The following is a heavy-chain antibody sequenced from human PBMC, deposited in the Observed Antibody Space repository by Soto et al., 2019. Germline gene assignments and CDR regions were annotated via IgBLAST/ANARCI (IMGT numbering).Heavy chain of an antibody. Sequence: QVQLVQSGAEVKKPGASVKVSCKASGYTFTSYGISWVRQAPGLGLEWMGWISAYNGNTNYAQKLQGRVTMTTDTATSTAYMELRSLRSDDTAVYYCARGVFLTAAGKVWWFDPWGQGTLVTVSS. CDR2: ISAYNGNT. CDR3: ARGVFLTAAGKVWWFDP. J-gene: IGHJ5*02. CDR1: GYTFTSYG. V-gene: IGHV1-18*04. D-gene: IGHD6-13*01.